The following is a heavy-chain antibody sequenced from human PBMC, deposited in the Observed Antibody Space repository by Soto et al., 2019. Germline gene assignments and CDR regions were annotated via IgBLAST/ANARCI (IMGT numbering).Heavy chain of an antibody. Sequence: PGGSLRLSCAASGFTFSSYDMHWVRQATGKGLEWVSVIYSGGSTFYADSVRGRFTISRDNSKNTVNLQMNSLRAEDTAVYYCARDPWAADYWGQGTLVTVSS. J-gene: IGHJ4*02. CDR1: GFTFSSYD. V-gene: IGHV3-66*01. D-gene: IGHD3-16*01. CDR3: ARDPWAADY. CDR2: IYSGGST.